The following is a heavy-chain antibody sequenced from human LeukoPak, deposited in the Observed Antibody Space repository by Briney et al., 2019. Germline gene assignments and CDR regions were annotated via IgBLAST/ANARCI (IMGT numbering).Heavy chain of an antibody. V-gene: IGHV3-23*01. J-gene: IGHJ4*02. Sequence: GGSLRLSCAASGFTFSSYAMSWVRQAPGKGLEWVSAISSSGGSTYYADSVKGRFTISRDNSKNTLYLQMNSLRAEDTAVYYCAKDSSYYDSSGYSVYWGQGTLVTVSS. CDR3: AKDSSYYDSSGYSVY. CDR1: GFTFSSYA. D-gene: IGHD3-22*01. CDR2: ISSSGGST.